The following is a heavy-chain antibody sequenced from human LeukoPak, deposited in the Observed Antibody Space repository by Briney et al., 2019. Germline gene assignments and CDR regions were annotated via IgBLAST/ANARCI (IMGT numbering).Heavy chain of an antibody. CDR3: ARGGRSDVLRFLEWSLEYYFDY. D-gene: IGHD3-3*01. CDR2: INHSGST. Sequence: PSETLSLTCAVYGGSFSGYYWSWIRQPPGKGLEWIGEINHSGSTNYNPSLKSRVTISVDTSKNQFSLKLSSVTAADTAVYYCARGGRSDVLRFLEWSLEYYFDYWGQGTLVTVSS. J-gene: IGHJ4*02. CDR1: GGSFSGYY. V-gene: IGHV4-34*01.